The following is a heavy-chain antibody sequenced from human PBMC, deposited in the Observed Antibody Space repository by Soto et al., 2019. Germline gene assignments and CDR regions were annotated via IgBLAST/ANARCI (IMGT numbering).Heavy chain of an antibody. CDR3: AMAQITAQYYFDY. CDR2: ISGSGSST. V-gene: IGHV3-11*06. D-gene: IGHD6-6*01. J-gene: IGHJ4*02. CDR1: GFIFSDYY. Sequence: GGSLRLSCASSGFIFSDYYMSWIRQPPGKGLEWVSYISGSGSSTNYADSVKGRFTISRDNAKNSLYLQIYSLRAEDTAVYYCAMAQITAQYYFDYWGQGALVTVSS.